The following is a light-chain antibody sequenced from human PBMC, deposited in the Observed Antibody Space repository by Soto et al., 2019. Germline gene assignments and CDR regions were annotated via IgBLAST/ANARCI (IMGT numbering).Light chain of an antibody. CDR1: QSVSRN. Sequence: EIVMTQSPATLSVSPGERATLSCRASQSVSRNLDWYQQKPGQAPRLLIYGASTRATGIPARFSCSGSGTEFTLTISSLQSEDFAVYYCQQYNNWPLTFGGGTKVEI. CDR3: QQYNNWPLT. V-gene: IGKV3-15*01. CDR2: GAS. J-gene: IGKJ4*01.